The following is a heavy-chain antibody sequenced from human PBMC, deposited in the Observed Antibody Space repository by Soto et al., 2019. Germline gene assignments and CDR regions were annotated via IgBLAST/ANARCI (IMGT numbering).Heavy chain of an antibody. D-gene: IGHD2-15*01. CDR3: ARTIVVVVAAKATYYYYYMDV. J-gene: IGHJ6*03. CDR2: ISAYNGKT. V-gene: IGHV1-18*01. CDR1: GYTFTSYG. Sequence: ASVKVSCKASGYTFTSYGISWVRQAPGQGLEWMGWISAYNGKTNYAQKLQGRVTMTTDTSTSTAYMELRSLRSDDTAVYYCARTIVVVVAAKATYYYYYMDVWGKGTTVTVSS.